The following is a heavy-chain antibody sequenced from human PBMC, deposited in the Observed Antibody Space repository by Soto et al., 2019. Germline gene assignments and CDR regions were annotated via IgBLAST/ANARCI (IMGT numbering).Heavy chain of an antibody. J-gene: IGHJ6*02. CDR3: ARDDRYCSGGSCYPLLGYYCYGMDV. Sequence: QVQLVQSGAEVKKPGSSAKVSCKASGGTFSSYAISWVRQAPGQGLEWMGGIIPIFGTANYAQKFQGRVRITADGSTSTAYRELSSLRSEDTAVYYCARDDRYCSGGSCYPLLGYYCYGMDVWGQGTTVTVSS. CDR1: GGTFSSYA. V-gene: IGHV1-69*01. D-gene: IGHD2-15*01. CDR2: IIPIFGTA.